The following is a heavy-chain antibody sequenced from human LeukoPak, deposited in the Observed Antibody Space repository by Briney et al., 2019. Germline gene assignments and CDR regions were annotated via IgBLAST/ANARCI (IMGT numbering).Heavy chain of an antibody. CDR1: GFTFSSYS. V-gene: IGHV3-21*01. CDR3: ARVGPGIAAAGFDY. J-gene: IGHJ4*02. D-gene: IGHD6-13*01. CDR2: ISSSSSYI. Sequence: GGSLRLSCAASGFTFSSYSMNWVRQAPGKGLEWVSSISSSSSYIYYADSVKGRFTISRDNAKNSLYLQMNGLRAEDTAVYYCARVGPGIAAAGFDYWGQGTLVTVSS.